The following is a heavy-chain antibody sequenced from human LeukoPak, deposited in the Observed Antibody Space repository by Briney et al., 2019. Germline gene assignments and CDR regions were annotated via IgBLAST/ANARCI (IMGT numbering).Heavy chain of an antibody. J-gene: IGHJ4*02. D-gene: IGHD5-18*01. CDR1: GFTFSSYW. CDR2: ITRSSGNM. Sequence: GGSLTLSCAASGFTFSSYWMSWVRQAPGKGLEWVSSITRSSGNMYYADSVKGRFTISRDNAKNSLYLQMNSLRAEDTAVYYCARRGYTYGYDYWGQGTLVTVSS. V-gene: IGHV3-21*01. CDR3: ARRGYTYGYDY.